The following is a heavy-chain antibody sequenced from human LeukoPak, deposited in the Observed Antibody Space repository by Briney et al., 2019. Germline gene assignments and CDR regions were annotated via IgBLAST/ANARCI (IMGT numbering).Heavy chain of an antibody. CDR1: GFTFSSYT. V-gene: IGHV3-48*01. Sequence: GGSLRLSCAASGFTFSSYTMNWVRQPPWKGLEWVSNIGTSSTTIYYADSVKGRFTISRDNAKNSLYLQMNSLRADDTAVYYCARFAAGGSYYYYMDVWGKGTTVTVSS. J-gene: IGHJ6*03. CDR2: IGTSSTTI. D-gene: IGHD6-25*01. CDR3: ARFAAGGSYYYYMDV.